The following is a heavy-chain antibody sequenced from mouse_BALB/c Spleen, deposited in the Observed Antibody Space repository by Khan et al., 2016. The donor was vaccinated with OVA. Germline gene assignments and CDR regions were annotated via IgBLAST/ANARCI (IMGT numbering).Heavy chain of an antibody. Sequence: EVQLVESRGDLVKPGGSLKLSCAASGFTFSSYSMSWVRQTPDKRLEWVATISSGGDYTYYPDSVKGRFTISRDNAKNTLYLQMSSLKSEDTAMDYCYCALTGRLAYWGQGTMLTVSA. J-gene: IGHJ3*01. CDR1: GFTFSSYS. CDR3: YCALTGRLAY. V-gene: IGHV5-6*01. CDR2: ISSGGDYT. D-gene: IGHD6-1*01.